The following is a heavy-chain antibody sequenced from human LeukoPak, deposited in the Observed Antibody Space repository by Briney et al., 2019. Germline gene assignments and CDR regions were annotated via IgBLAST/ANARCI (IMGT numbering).Heavy chain of an antibody. CDR3: ARVGGYCTGTRCYSWFDP. J-gene: IGHJ5*02. Sequence: PSETLSLTCSVYGYSISNYYWSWIRQPVGKGLEWIGRVYTSGSTDYNPSLRSRVTMSVDTSKNHFFLELRSVTAADTAVYYCARVGGYCTGTRCYSWFDPWGQGTLVTVSS. CDR2: VYTSGST. D-gene: IGHD2-2*02. V-gene: IGHV4-4*07. CDR1: GYSISNYY.